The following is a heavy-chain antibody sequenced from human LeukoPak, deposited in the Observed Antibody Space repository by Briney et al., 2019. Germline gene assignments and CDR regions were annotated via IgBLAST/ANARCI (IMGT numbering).Heavy chain of an antibody. CDR3: ARGSGSYYRSPMDV. V-gene: IGHV3-48*04. D-gene: IGHD1-26*01. CDR2: ISSSSSNI. Sequence: PGGSLRLSCAASGFTFGSHSMNWVRQAPGKGLEWVSYISSSSSNIYYADSVKGRFTISRDNAKNSLFLQMNSLRAEDTAVYYCARGSGSYYRSPMDVWGQGTTVTVSS. CDR1: GFTFGSHS. J-gene: IGHJ6*02.